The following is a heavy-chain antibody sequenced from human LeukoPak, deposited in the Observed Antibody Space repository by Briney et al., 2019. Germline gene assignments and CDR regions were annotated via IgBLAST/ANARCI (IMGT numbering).Heavy chain of an antibody. CDR2: IKQDGSEY. CDR3: ARDGGDFDY. J-gene: IGHJ4*02. D-gene: IGHD3-3*01. CDR1: GFTLSSYW. V-gene: IGHV3-7*01. Sequence: GGSLRLSCVASGFTLSSYWMSWVRQAPGKGPEWVANIKQDGSEYSYVDSVKGRFTISRDSAKNSLYLQMNSLRAEDTAVYYCARDGGDFDYWGQGTLVTVSS.